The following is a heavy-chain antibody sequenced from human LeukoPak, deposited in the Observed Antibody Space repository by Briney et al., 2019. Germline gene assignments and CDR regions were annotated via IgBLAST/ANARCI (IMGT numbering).Heavy chain of an antibody. CDR3: ARTTVTTSDDAFDI. V-gene: IGHV1-18*01. Sequence: ASVKVSCKASGYTFTTYGISWVRQAPGQGLEWMGWISAYNGNTNYAQKLQGRVTMTTDTSTSTAYMELRSLRSDDTAVYYCARTTVTTSDDAFDIWGQGTMATVSS. CDR1: GYTFTTYG. D-gene: IGHD4-17*01. CDR2: ISAYNGNT. J-gene: IGHJ3*02.